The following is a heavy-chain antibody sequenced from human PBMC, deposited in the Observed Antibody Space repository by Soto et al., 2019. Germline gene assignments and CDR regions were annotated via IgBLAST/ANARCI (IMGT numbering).Heavy chain of an antibody. Sequence: SETLSLTCAVYGGSLSGYYWSWIRQPPGKGLEWIGEINHSGSTNYNPSLKSRVTISVDTSENQFSLKLSSVTAADTAVYYCARGGPTSSSWSYYYYYGMDVWGQGTTVTVSS. V-gene: IGHV4-34*01. J-gene: IGHJ6*02. CDR1: GGSLSGYY. CDR2: INHSGST. CDR3: ARGGPTSSSWSYYYYYGMDV. D-gene: IGHD6-13*01.